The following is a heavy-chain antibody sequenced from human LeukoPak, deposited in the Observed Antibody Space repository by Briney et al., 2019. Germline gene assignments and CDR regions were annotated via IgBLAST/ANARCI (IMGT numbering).Heavy chain of an antibody. Sequence: GASVKVSCKVSGYTLTELSMHWVRQAPGQGLEWMGIINPSGGSTSYAQKFQGRVTMTRDMSTSTDYMELSSLRSEDTAIYYCARDNSVGDNAWWFDPWGQGTLVTVSS. V-gene: IGHV1-46*01. D-gene: IGHD1-26*01. CDR2: INPSGGST. CDR3: ARDNSVGDNAWWFDP. CDR1: GYTLTELS. J-gene: IGHJ5*02.